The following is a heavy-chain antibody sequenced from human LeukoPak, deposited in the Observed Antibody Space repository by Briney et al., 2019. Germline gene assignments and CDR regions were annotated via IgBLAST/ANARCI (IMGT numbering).Heavy chain of an antibody. CDR1: RGSITNTNY. V-gene: IGHV4-4*02. CDR2: VNLQVST. Sequence: SGTLSLTCGVSRGSITNTNYWTWFRQPPGKGLEWIGEVNLQVSTNYNPSLMGRVAISVDTSENHISLQLTSVTAADTAVYYCAREGGPYRPLDYSGQGTLVTVSS. CDR3: AREGGPYRPLDY. J-gene: IGHJ4*02.